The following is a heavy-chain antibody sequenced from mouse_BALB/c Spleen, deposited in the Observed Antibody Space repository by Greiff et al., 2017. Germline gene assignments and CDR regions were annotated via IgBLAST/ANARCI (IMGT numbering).Heavy chain of an antibody. CDR1: GYTFSSYW. CDR3: ARKNSLRAWFAY. D-gene: IGHD1-2*01. V-gene: IGHV1-9*01. CDR2: ILPGSGST. Sequence: QVQLQQSGAELMKPGASVKISCKATGYTFSSYWIEWVKQRPGHGLEWIGEILPGSGSTNYNEKFKGKATFTADTSSNTAYMQLSSLTSEDSAVYYCARKNSLRAWFAYWGQGTLVTVSA. J-gene: IGHJ3*01.